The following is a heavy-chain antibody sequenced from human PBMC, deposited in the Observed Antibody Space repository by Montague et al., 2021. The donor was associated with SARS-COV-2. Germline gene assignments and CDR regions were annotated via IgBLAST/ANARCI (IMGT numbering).Heavy chain of an antibody. J-gene: IGHJ3*02. CDR3: ASDRIPMIVVVDAFDI. Sequence: TLSLTCTVSGGSISSGGYYWSWIRQHPGKGLEWIGYIYYSGSTYYNPSLKSRVTISVDTSKNQFSLKLISVTAADTAVYYCASDRIPMIVVVDAFDIWGQGTMVTVSS. CDR1: GGSISSGGYY. D-gene: IGHD3-22*01. V-gene: IGHV4-31*03. CDR2: IYYSGST.